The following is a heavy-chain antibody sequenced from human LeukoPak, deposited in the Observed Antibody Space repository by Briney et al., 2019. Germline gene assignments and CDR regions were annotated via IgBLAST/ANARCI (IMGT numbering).Heavy chain of an antibody. CDR2: IWYDGSNK. CDR1: GFTFSSHG. Sequence: KSGGSLRLSCAASGFTFSSHGMHWVRQAPGKGLEWVAVIWYDGSNKYYADSVKGRFTISRDNSKNTLYLQMNSLRVEDTAVYYCAGSMAVAGTIDYWGQGTLVTVSS. V-gene: IGHV3-33*01. J-gene: IGHJ4*02. CDR3: AGSMAVAGTIDY. D-gene: IGHD6-19*01.